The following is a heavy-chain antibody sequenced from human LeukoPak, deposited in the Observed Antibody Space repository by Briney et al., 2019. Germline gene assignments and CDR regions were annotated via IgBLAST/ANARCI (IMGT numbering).Heavy chain of an antibody. J-gene: IGHJ3*02. Sequence: PGGSLRLSCAASGFTFDDYAMHWVRQAPGKGLEWVSRISWNSGSIGYADSVKGRFTFSRDNAKNSLYLQMNSLRAEDTALYYCAKGLDDSDAFDIWGQGTMVTVSS. D-gene: IGHD3-9*01. V-gene: IGHV3-9*01. CDR1: GFTFDDYA. CDR2: ISWNSGSI. CDR3: AKGLDDSDAFDI.